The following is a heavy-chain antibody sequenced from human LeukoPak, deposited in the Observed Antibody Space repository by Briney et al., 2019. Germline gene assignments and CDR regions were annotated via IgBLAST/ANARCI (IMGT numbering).Heavy chain of an antibody. CDR1: GFTFSSYA. CDR3: ARNTSGFKLGDAFDI. CDR2: ISGSAYST. V-gene: IGHV3-23*01. Sequence: GGSLRLSCAASGFTFSSYAMTWVRQAPGKGLEWISAISGSAYSTSYADSVKGRFTISRDNSKNTLYLQMNSLRAEGTAIYYCARNTSGFKLGDAFDIWGQGTMVTVSS. D-gene: IGHD3-22*01. J-gene: IGHJ3*02.